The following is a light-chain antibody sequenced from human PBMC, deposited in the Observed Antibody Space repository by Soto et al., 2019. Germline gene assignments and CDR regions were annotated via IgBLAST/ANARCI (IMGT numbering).Light chain of an antibody. CDR3: QQYNKWPPIT. V-gene: IGKV3D-15*01. J-gene: IGKJ5*01. Sequence: EIVLTQSPGTLSLSPGERATLSCRASQTVANDYLAWYQQKPGQAPRLPIHGASSSAIDIPARFSGSVSGTEFTLRISSLQSEDSAVYYCQQYNKWPPITFGQGTRLEIK. CDR2: GAS. CDR1: QTVAND.